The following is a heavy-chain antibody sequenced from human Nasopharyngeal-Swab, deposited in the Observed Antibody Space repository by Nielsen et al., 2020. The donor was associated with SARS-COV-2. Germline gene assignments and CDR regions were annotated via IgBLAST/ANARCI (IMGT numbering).Heavy chain of an antibody. CDR2: IYPGDSDT. V-gene: IGHV5-51*01. D-gene: IGHD2-15*01. J-gene: IGHJ3*02. CDR1: GYSFTSYW. CDR3: ARQGGGSVVARYGDAFDI. Sequence: VSCKGSGYSFTSYWIGWVRQMHGKGLEWMGIIYPGDSDTRYSPSFQGQVTISADKSISTAYLQWSSLKASDTAMYYCARQGGGSVVARYGDAFDIWGQGTMVTVSS.